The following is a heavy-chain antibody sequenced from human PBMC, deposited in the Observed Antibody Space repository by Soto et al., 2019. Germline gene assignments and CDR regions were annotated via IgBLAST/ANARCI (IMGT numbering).Heavy chain of an antibody. CDR1: GFTFSSSG. D-gene: IGHD3-3*01. CDR2: INSDGSST. J-gene: IGHJ4*02. V-gene: IGHV3-74*01. Sequence: GGSLRLSCGAFGFTFSSSGMPWVGQGPGKGLVWVSRINSDGSSTSYAVSVKGRFTIYRDNTKNTLLLQFDNLRTDATDICYCATGLAGWSAGSLDHWGLGTLVTVSS. CDR3: ATGLAGWSAGSLDH.